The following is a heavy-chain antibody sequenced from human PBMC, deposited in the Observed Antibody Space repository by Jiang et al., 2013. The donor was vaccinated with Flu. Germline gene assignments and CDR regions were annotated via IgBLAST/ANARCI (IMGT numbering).Heavy chain of an antibody. CDR1: GFSLTTSGMC. D-gene: IGHD1-26*01. J-gene: IGHJ5*02. CDR2: IDWDGDE. Sequence: PTQTLTLTCTFSGFSLTTSGMCVSWIRQPPGKALEWLARIDWDGDEYYSTSLKTRLTISKDTSKNQVVLTMTNMDPVDTATYYCARVRRGTYYEKWFDPWGQGTLVTVSS. V-gene: IGHV2-70*11. CDR3: ARVRRGTYYEKWFDP.